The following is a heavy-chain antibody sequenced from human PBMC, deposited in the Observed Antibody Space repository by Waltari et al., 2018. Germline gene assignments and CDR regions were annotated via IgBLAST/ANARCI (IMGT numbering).Heavy chain of an antibody. D-gene: IGHD4-4*01. CDR3: ARKSLTTDVDY. CDR1: GYSISSGYY. V-gene: IGHV4-38-2*01. CDR2: IYHSGST. J-gene: IGHJ4*02. Sequence: QVQLQESGPGLVKPSETLSLTCAVSGYSISSGYYWGWIRQPPGKGLEWIGSIYHSGSTYYNPSLKGRVTISVDTSKNQFSLKLSSVTAADTAVYYCARKSLTTDVDYWGQGTLVTVSS.